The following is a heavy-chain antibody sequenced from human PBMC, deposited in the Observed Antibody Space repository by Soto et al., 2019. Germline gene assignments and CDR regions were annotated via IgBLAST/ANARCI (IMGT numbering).Heavy chain of an antibody. CDR2: INPSGGST. Sequence: QVQLVQSGAEVKKPGASVKVSCKASGYTFTSYYMHWVRQAPGQGLEWMGIINPSGGSTSYAQKFQGRVTXXRXTXXSTVYMELSSLRSEDTAVYYCARGYSSGWYAGGDYWGQGTLVTVSS. V-gene: IGHV1-46*03. CDR3: ARGYSSGWYAGGDY. CDR1: GYTFTSYY. D-gene: IGHD6-19*01. J-gene: IGHJ4*02.